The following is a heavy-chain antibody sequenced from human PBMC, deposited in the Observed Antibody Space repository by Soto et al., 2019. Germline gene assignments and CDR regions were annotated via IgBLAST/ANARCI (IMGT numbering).Heavy chain of an antibody. J-gene: IGHJ4*02. CDR2: INPNSGGT. CDR3: ARDGYDYVWGSYRYLDY. Sequence: QVQLVQSGAEVKKPGASVKVSCKASGYTFTGYYMHWVRQAPGQGLEWMGWINPNSGGTNYAQKFQGRVTMTRDTSISTAYMELSRLRSDDTAVYYCARDGYDYVWGSYRYLDYWGQGTLVTVSS. D-gene: IGHD3-16*02. CDR1: GYTFTGYY. V-gene: IGHV1-2*02.